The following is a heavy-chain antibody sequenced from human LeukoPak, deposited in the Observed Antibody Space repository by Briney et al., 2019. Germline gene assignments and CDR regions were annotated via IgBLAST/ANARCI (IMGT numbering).Heavy chain of an antibody. D-gene: IGHD3-3*01. CDR3: ARGGTITIFGVVNV. CDR2: ISYDGSNK. V-gene: IGHV3-30-3*01. CDR1: VFTFSSYT. Sequence: PGGSLRLSCAASVFTFSSYTMHWVRQAPGKGLEWVAVISYDGSNKYYADSVKGRFTISRDNSKNTLYLQMNSLRAEDTAVYYCARGGTITIFGVVNVWGQGTMVTVSS. J-gene: IGHJ3*01.